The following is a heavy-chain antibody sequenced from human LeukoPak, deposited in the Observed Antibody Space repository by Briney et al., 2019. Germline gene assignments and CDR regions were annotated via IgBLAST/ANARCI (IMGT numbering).Heavy chain of an antibody. CDR1: GFTSSNAW. V-gene: IGHV3-15*01. CDR2: IKSKTDGGTT. D-gene: IGHD3-22*01. Sequence: GGSLRLSCAASGFTSSNAWMSWVRQAPGMGLEWVGRIKSKTDGGTTDYAAPVKGRFTISRDDSKNTLYLQMNSLKTEDTAVYYCTTVAMIVVVITFDIWGQGTMVTVSS. CDR3: TTVAMIVVVITFDI. J-gene: IGHJ3*02.